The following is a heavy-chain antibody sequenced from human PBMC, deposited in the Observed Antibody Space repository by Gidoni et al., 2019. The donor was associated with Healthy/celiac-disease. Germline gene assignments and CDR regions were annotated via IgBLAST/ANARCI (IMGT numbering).Heavy chain of an antibody. V-gene: IGHV3-30*18. Sequence: QVQLVESGGGVVQPGRSLRLSCAASGFTFSSYGMHWVRQAPGKGLEWVAVISYDGSNKYYADSVKGRFTISRDNSKNTLYLQMNSLRAEDTAVYYCAKDHYYDSSGYYYEYFDLWGRGTLVTVSS. CDR2: ISYDGSNK. CDR3: AKDHYYDSSGYYYEYFDL. D-gene: IGHD3-22*01. J-gene: IGHJ2*01. CDR1: GFTFSSYG.